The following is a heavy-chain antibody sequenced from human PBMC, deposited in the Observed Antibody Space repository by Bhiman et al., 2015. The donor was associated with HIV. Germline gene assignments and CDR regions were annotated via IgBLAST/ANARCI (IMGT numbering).Heavy chain of an antibody. CDR1: GFTFSSHA. J-gene: IGHJ3*02. Sequence: DVQLVESGGGLVQPGGSLRLSCAASGFTFSSHAMHWVRQAPGKGLEYVSAISSNGGKTYYADSVKGRFTISRDNSKNTLYLQMGRLRAEDKAVYYCARERVHDKSGLDAFDIWGQGTMVTVSS. CDR3: ARERVHDKSGLDAFDI. CDR2: ISSNGGKT. D-gene: IGHD3-22*01. V-gene: IGHV3-64*07.